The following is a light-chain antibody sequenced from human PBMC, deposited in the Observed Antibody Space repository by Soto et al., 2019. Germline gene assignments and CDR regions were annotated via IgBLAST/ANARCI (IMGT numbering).Light chain of an antibody. V-gene: IGKV1-5*03. CDR3: HHGNTYST. J-gene: IGKJ1*01. CDR2: AAS. Sequence: DIPMTQSPSALSASIHGRVTITLRASQSISIWLAWYQQKPGKAPKLLIDAASSLESGVPSIFSGSGSGTEFTLTISSLQPDDFATYYCHHGNTYSTFGQGTKVDIK. CDR1: QSISIW.